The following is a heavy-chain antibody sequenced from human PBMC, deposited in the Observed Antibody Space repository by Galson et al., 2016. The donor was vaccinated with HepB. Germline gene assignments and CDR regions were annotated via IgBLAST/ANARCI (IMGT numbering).Heavy chain of an antibody. CDR3: ARDSGTPPPRRGPSSGY. J-gene: IGHJ4*02. D-gene: IGHD1-26*01. V-gene: IGHV3-53*01. CDR1: GLPVSNDY. Sequence: SLRLSCAAYGLPVSNDYMSWVRQAPGKGLEWVSLIYSTGTTSYADSVKGRFTISRDSSKTTLYLQMNGLRAEDTAIYYCARDSGTPPPRRGPSSGYWGQGTLGTVSS. CDR2: IYSTGTT.